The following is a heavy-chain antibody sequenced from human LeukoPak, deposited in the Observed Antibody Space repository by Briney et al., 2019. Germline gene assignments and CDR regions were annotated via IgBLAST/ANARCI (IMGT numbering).Heavy chain of an antibody. V-gene: IGHV3-7*01. CDR1: GFTFSSYW. D-gene: IGHD3-3*02. J-gene: IGHJ3*02. CDR3: ARDSLLAQGAFDI. Sequence: GGSLRLSCAASGFTFSSYWMGWVRQAPGKGLEWVANIKQDGSEKYYVDSVKGRFTISRDNAKNSLYLQMNSLRAEDTAVYYCARDSLLAQGAFDIWGQGTMVTVSS. CDR2: IKQDGSEK.